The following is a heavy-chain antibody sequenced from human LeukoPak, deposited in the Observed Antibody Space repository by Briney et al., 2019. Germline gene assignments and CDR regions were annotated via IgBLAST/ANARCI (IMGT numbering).Heavy chain of an antibody. J-gene: IGHJ6*02. CDR3: ARTPLRYCTNGVCYFYYYCGMDV. D-gene: IGHD2-8*01. CDR1: GGSFSGYY. V-gene: IGHV4-34*01. Sequence: SETLSLTCAVYGGSFSGYYWSWIRQPPGKGLEWIGEINHSGSANYNPSLKSRVTISVNTSKNQFSLKLSSVTAADTAVYYCARTPLRYCTNGVCYFYYYCGMDVWGQGTTVTVSS. CDR2: INHSGSA.